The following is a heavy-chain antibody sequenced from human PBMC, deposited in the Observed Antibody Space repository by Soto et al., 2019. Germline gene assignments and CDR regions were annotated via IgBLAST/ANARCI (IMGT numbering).Heavy chain of an antibody. CDR1: GFTFSSYA. CDR2: ISYDGSNK. CDR3: ARDGYYYDSSGYFSGFDY. J-gene: IGHJ4*02. D-gene: IGHD3-22*01. Sequence: QVQLVESGGGVVQPGRSLRLTCAASGFTFSSYAMHWVRQAPGKGLEWVAVISYDGSNKYYADYVKGRFTISRDNSKNTLYLQMNSLRAEDTAVYYCARDGYYYDSSGYFSGFDYWGQGTLVTVSS. V-gene: IGHV3-30-3*01.